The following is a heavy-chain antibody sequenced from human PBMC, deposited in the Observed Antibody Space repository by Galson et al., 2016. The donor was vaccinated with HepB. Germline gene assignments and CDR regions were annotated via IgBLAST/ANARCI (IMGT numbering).Heavy chain of an antibody. CDR2: ITNSGTHI. CDR1: GFTFSDYY. J-gene: IGHJ6*02. Sequence: SLRLSCAASGFTFSDYYMNWIRQAPGKGLEWVAHITNSGTHIYYADSVKGRFTISRDNAKNLLFLQMNRLRAEDSALYYCATSKTEKTPSYYGMDVWGHGTTVIVSS. CDR3: ATSKTEKTPSYYGMDV. D-gene: IGHD4-23*01. V-gene: IGHV3-11*01.